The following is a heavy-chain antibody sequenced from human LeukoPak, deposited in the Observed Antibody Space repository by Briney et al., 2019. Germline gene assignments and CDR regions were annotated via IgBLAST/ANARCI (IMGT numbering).Heavy chain of an antibody. CDR3: VRGGGFNSGFEY. V-gene: IGHV1-18*04. D-gene: IGHD3-10*01. CDR1: GYTFVSYG. CDR2: ISVYNGDT. J-gene: IGHJ4*02. Sequence: ASVKVSCKASGYTFVSYGFTWVRQAPGQGLEWMGWISVYNGDTKYAQNLQGRVTLTTDTSTSTAYMELRSLRSDDTAVYYCVRGGGFNSGFEYWGQGTLVIVSS.